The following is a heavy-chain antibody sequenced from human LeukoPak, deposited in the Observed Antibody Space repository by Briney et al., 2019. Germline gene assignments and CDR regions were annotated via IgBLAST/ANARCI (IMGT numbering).Heavy chain of an antibody. CDR3: AKDRPGEAWFDY. Sequence: PGGSLRLSCAVSGFTFSGHAMSWVRQAPGKGLEWVSGISTSGGSTYYGNSVKGRFAISRDNSKNMVYLQMNSLRAEDTAVYYCAKDRPGEAWFDYWGQGTLVTVSS. J-gene: IGHJ4*02. CDR2: ISTSGGST. D-gene: IGHD7-27*01. CDR1: GFTFSGHA. V-gene: IGHV3-23*01.